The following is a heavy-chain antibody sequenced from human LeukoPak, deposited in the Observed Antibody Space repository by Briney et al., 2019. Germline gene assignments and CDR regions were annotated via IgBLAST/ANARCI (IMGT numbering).Heavy chain of an antibody. CDR2: INQDGSEK. Sequence: GGSLRLSCAASGFTFSTYWMSWVRQAPGKGLEWVATINQDGSEKYYVDSVKGRFTISRDNTENSVFLQMNSLRAEDTAVYYCARVRITLVRGVIVSDYWGQGTLVTVSS. CDR1: GFTFSTYW. CDR3: ARVRITLVRGVIVSDY. V-gene: IGHV3-7*05. D-gene: IGHD3-10*01. J-gene: IGHJ4*02.